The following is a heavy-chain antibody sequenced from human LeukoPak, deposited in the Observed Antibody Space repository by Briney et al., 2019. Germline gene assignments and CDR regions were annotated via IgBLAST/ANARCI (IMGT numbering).Heavy chain of an antibody. Sequence: GASLRLLYAVAGFTLGSPATSCVRQAPGKGMGCVPAISGSGGSTYYADSVKGRFTISRDNSKNTLYLQMNSLRAEDTAVYYCAKDVQSGYSGYDYLYWGQGTLVTVSS. CDR1: GFTLGSPA. J-gene: IGHJ4*02. V-gene: IGHV3-23*01. D-gene: IGHD5-12*01. CDR2: ISGSGGST. CDR3: AKDVQSGYSGYDYLY.